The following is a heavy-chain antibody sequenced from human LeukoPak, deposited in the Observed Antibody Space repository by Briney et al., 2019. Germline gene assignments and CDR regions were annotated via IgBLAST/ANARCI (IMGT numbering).Heavy chain of an antibody. V-gene: IGHV1-8*03. CDR3: ARVQDLVGARKARLGY. Sequence: ASVKVSCRASGGTFTSYDINWVRQATGQGLEWMGWMNPNSGNTGYAQKFQGRVTITRNTSISTAYMELSSLRSEDTAVYYCARVQDLVGARKARLGYWGQGTLVTVSS. CDR1: GGTFTSYD. J-gene: IGHJ4*02. D-gene: IGHD1-26*01. CDR2: MNPNSGNT.